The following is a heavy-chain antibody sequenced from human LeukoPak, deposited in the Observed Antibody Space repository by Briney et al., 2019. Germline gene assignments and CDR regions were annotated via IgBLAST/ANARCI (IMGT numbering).Heavy chain of an antibody. CDR2: IIPTLGIA. Sequence: AASVKVSCKASGGTFSSYAISWVRQAPGQGLEWMGRIIPTLGIANYAQKFQGRVTITADKSTSTAYMELSSLRSEDTAVYYCARGVLRYFDWLSPLLAFDIWGQGTMVTVSS. J-gene: IGHJ3*02. D-gene: IGHD3-9*01. V-gene: IGHV1-69*04. CDR1: GGTFSSYA. CDR3: ARGVLRYFDWLSPLLAFDI.